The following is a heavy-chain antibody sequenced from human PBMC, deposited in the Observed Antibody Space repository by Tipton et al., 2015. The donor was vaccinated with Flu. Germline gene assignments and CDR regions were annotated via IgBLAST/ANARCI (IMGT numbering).Heavy chain of an antibody. V-gene: IGHV1-69*01. CDR1: GYNFNTDP. CDR2: IVPIFDST. Sequence: QLVQSGAEVKKPGSSVKVSCKASGYNFNTDPISWVRQAPGQGLEWMGGIVPIFDSTTYAQKFQGRVTISADESSKTAYMELNSLTSEDTAVYYCARGGVPVAGTMYLDFWGQGTLVTVTS. D-gene: IGHD6-19*01. J-gene: IGHJ4*02. CDR3: ARGGVPVAGTMYLDF.